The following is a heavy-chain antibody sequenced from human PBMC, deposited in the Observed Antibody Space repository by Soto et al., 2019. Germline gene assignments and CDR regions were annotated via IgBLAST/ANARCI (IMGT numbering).Heavy chain of an antibody. J-gene: IGHJ4*02. CDR1: VFTFSGYE. CDR3: ASTVYSSSLY. CDR2: ISSSGSTI. D-gene: IGHD6-6*01. Sequence: GGSLRLSCAASVFTFSGYEMNLVRQAPGKGLEWVSYISSSGSTIYYADSVKGRFTISRDNAKNSLYLQMNSLRAEDTAVYYCASTVYSSSLYWGQGTLVTVSS. V-gene: IGHV3-48*03.